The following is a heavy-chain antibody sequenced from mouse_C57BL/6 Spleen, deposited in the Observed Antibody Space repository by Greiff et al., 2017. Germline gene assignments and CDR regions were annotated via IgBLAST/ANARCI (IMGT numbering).Heavy chain of an antibody. D-gene: IGHD1-1*02. J-gene: IGHJ3*01. CDR1: GYTFTDYE. Sequence: QVHVKQSGAELVRPGASVTLSCKASGYTFTDYEMHWVKQTPVHGLEWIGAIDPETGGTAYNQKFKGKAILTADKSSSTAYMELRSLTSEDSAVYYCTREGDMGTWFAYWGQGTLVTVSA. V-gene: IGHV1-15*01. CDR2: IDPETGGT. CDR3: TREGDMGTWFAY.